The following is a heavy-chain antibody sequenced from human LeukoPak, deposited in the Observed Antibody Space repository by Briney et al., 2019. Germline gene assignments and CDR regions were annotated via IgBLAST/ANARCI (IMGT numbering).Heavy chain of an antibody. Sequence: PMASVKVSCKASGYTFTSYYMHWVRQAPGQGLEWMRIINPSGGSTSYAQKFQGRVTMTRDMSTSTVYMELSSPRSEDTAVYYCARTGTTPKGSHYYFDYWGQGTLVTVSS. V-gene: IGHV1-46*01. D-gene: IGHD1-7*01. J-gene: IGHJ4*02. CDR3: ARTGTTPKGSHYYFDY. CDR2: INPSGGST. CDR1: GYTFTSYY.